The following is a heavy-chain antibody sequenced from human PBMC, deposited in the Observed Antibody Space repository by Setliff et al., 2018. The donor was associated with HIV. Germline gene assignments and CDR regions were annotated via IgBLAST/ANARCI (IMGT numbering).Heavy chain of an antibody. J-gene: IGHJ5*02. Sequence: SVKVSCKASRSTFNSHAINWVRQAPGQGLEWMGGIIPILRIPNYSRKFQGRVTITADKSTSTAYMNLSSLRSEDTAVYYCALYGDYISWGQGTLVTVSS. D-gene: IGHD4-17*01. CDR2: IIPILRIP. CDR3: ALYGDYIS. V-gene: IGHV1-69*10. CDR1: RSTFNSHA.